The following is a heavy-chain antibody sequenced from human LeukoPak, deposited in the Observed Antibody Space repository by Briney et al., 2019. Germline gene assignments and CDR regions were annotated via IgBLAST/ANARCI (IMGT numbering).Heavy chain of an antibody. CDR2: INHSGST. CDR1: GGSFSGYY. D-gene: IGHD2-15*01. J-gene: IGHJ4*02. CDR3: ARGWFGYCSGGSCYFLDY. V-gene: IGHV4-34*01. Sequence: SETLSLTCAVYGGSFSGYYWSWIRRPPGKGLEWIGEINHSGSTNYNPSLKSRVTISVDTSKNQFSLKLSSVTAADTAVYYCARGWFGYCSGGSCYFLDYWGQGTLVTVSS.